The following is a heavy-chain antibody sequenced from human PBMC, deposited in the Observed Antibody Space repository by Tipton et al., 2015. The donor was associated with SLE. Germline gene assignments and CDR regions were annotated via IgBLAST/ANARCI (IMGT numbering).Heavy chain of an antibody. CDR1: GFTFSSYA. Sequence: SLRLSCAASGFTFSSYAMSWVRQAPGKGLEWVSAISGSGGSTYYADSVKGRFTISRDNSKNTLYLQMNGLRAEDTAVYYCARSQAGAFDIWGQGTMVTVSS. CDR3: ARSQAGAFDI. J-gene: IGHJ3*02. CDR2: ISGSGGST. V-gene: IGHV3-23*01. D-gene: IGHD6-19*01.